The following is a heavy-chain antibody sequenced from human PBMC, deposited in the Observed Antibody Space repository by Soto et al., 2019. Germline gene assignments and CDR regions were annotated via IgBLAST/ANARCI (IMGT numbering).Heavy chain of an antibody. CDR1: GFTFRSYA. Sequence: EVQLLESGGGLVQPGGSLRLSCAASGFTFRSYAMSWVRQAPGRGLEWVSTFGGRDFNTYYADSVKGRFTVSRDNDNSALFLQMNGLRAEDMAAYYCAKGPDPGAFDIWGQGTLVTVSS. D-gene: IGHD3-10*01. V-gene: IGHV3-23*01. CDR2: FGGRDFNT. CDR3: AKGPDPGAFDI. J-gene: IGHJ3*02.